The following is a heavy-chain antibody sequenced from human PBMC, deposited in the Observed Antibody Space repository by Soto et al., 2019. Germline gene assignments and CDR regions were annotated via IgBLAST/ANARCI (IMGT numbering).Heavy chain of an antibody. CDR2: ISWDGGST. CDR3: AKYMNRGGPMIVVVIDY. D-gene: IGHD3-22*01. Sequence: GGSLRLSCAASGFTFDDYAMHWVRQAPGKGLEWVSLISWDGGSTYYADSVKGRFTISRDNSKNSLYLQMNSLRAEDTAVYYCAKYMNRGGPMIVVVIDYWGQGTLVTVSS. CDR1: GFTFDDYA. V-gene: IGHV3-43D*03. J-gene: IGHJ4*02.